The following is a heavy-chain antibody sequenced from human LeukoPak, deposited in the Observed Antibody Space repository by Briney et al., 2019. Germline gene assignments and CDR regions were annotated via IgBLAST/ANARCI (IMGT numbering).Heavy chain of an antibody. J-gene: IGHJ2*01. D-gene: IGHD1-26*01. V-gene: IGHV4-59*01. CDR1: GGSISNYF. CDR2: VYNGGST. Sequence: PSETLSLTCTVSGGSISNYFWNWIRQSPGKRLEWIGFVYNGGSTNYNPSLKSRVTMSVDTSKNQFSLKMSYVTAADTAMYYCARERSGSYYRRYFDLWGRGTLVTVSS. CDR3: ARERSGSYYRRYFDL.